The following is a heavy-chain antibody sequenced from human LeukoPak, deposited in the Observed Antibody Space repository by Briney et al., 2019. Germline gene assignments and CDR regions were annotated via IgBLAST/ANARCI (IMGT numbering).Heavy chain of an antibody. Sequence: SETLSLTRTVSGGSISSSSYYWGWIRQPPGKGLEWIGSIYYSGSTYYNASLKSRVTISVDTSKNQFSLKLSSVTAVDTAVYYCAGDCYGSGRLGDWGQGTLVSVSS. V-gene: IGHV4-39*02. CDR1: GGSISSSSYY. D-gene: IGHD3-10*01. CDR2: IYYSGST. CDR3: AGDCYGSGRLGD. J-gene: IGHJ4*02.